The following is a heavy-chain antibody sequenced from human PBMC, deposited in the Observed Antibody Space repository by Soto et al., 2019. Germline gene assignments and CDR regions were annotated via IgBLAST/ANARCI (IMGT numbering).Heavy chain of an antibody. J-gene: IGHJ1*01. CDR3: VREKQRVPGH. Sequence: ASVKVSCKASGYTFASYALHWVRQAPGQGLEWMGWIDPAKGNTEYSQKFQDRLTITSDRSANTADMELSALRSDETAVYYCVREKQRVPGHSGQGTLLTVCS. V-gene: IGHV1-3*01. D-gene: IGHD6-25*01. CDR2: IDPAKGNT. CDR1: GYTFASYA.